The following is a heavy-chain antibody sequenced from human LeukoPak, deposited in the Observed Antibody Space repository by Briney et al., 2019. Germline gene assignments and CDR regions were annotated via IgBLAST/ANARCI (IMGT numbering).Heavy chain of an antibody. D-gene: IGHD1-26*01. J-gene: IGHJ4*02. CDR3: AKDPPIVGATTDY. CDR2: INIDGSSG. V-gene: IGHV3-74*01. Sequence: GGSLRLSCAASGFTFRSYWMHWVRQAPGKGLVWVSRINIDGSSGSYADSVEGRFTISRDNAKNTLYLQMNSLRAEDTAVYYCAKDPPIVGATTDYWGQGTLVTVSS. CDR1: GFTFRSYW.